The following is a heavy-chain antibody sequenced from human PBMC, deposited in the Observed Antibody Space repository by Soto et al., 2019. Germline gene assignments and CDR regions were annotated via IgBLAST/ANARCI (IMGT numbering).Heavy chain of an antibody. D-gene: IGHD3-10*01. V-gene: IGHV1-69*13. CDR1: GGTFSSYA. CDR3: ERSRDLTMVRGPALSYGMDV. Sequence: SAVKVSCKASGGTFSSYAISWVRQAPGQGLEWMGGIIPIFGTANYAQKFQGRVTITADESTSTAYMELSSLRSEDTDVYYCERSRDLTMVRGPALSYGMDVWGQGTTVTVCS. CDR2: IIPIFGTA. J-gene: IGHJ6*02.